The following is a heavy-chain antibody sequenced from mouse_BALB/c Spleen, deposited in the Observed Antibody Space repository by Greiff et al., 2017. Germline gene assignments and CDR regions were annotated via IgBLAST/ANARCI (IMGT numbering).Heavy chain of an antibody. D-gene: IGHD2-4*01. Sequence: EVKLQESGPGLVKPSQSLSLTCSVTGYSITSGYYWNWIRQFPGNKLEWMGYISYDGSNNYNPSLKNRISITRDTSKNQFFLKLNSVTTEDTATYYCARDGDYLYAMDYWGQGTSVTVSS. CDR2: ISYDGSN. CDR3: ARDGDYLYAMDY. J-gene: IGHJ4*01. CDR1: GYSITSGYY. V-gene: IGHV3-6*02.